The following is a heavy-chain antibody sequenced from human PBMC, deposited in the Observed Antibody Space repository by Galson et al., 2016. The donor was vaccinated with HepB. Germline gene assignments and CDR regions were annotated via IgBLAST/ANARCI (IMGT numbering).Heavy chain of an antibody. Sequence: SLRLSCAASGFTFSSYDMHWVRQATGKGLEWVSAIGTAGDTYYPGSVKGRFTISRENAKDSLYFQMNSQRAGATAVYYCARDRGGRGDYGMDVWGQGTAVTVSS. CDR3: ARDRGGRGDYGMDV. V-gene: IGHV3-13*01. CDR2: IGTAGDT. D-gene: IGHD3-16*01. CDR1: GFTFSSYD. J-gene: IGHJ6*02.